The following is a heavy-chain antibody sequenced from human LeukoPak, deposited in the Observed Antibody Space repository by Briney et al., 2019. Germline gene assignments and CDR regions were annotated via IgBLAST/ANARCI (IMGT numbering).Heavy chain of an antibody. CDR3: ARGRGPYGWFDP. CDR1: GFTSSSYW. CDR2: INSDGSNT. V-gene: IGHV3-74*01. J-gene: IGHJ5*02. D-gene: IGHD3-10*01. Sequence: GGSLRLSCAASGFTSSSYWMHWVRQAPGKGLVWVSRINSDGSNTNYADSMKGRSTISRDNAKNTVYLQMNSLRAEDTVVYYCARGRGPYGWFDPWGQGTLVTVSS.